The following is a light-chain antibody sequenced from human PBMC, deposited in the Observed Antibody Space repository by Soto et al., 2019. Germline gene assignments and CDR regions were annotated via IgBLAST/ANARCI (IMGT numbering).Light chain of an antibody. J-gene: IGKJ1*01. CDR3: QQYNNWPLT. CDR1: QSISRN. V-gene: IGKV3-15*01. Sequence: EIVMTQSPATLSVSPGERATLSCRASQSISRNLAWYQQKPGQAPRLLIYAASTRATGLPARFSGSGSGTEFTLTISSLQSEDFAVYSCQQYNNWPLTFGQRTKV. CDR2: AAS.